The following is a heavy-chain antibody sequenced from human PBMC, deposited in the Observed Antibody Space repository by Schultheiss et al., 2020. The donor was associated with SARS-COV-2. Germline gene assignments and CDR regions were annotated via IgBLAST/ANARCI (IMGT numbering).Heavy chain of an antibody. CDR3: ARGHGEDEHTGAEYFLH. D-gene: IGHD6-6*01. J-gene: IGHJ1*01. CDR2: INHSGST. CDR1: GFTFSSYA. V-gene: IGHV4-34*09. Sequence: LRLSCAASGFTFSSYAMSWIRQPPGKGLEWIGEINHSGSTNYNPSLKSRVTISVDTSKNQFSLKLSSVTAADTAVYYCARGHGEDEHTGAEYFLHWGQGTLVTVSS.